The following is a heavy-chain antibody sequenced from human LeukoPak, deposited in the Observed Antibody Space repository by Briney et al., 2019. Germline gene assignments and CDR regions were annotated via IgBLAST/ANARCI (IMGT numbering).Heavy chain of an antibody. CDR2: ISTRATTI. CDR1: GFTFSNYE. V-gene: IGHV3-48*03. CDR3: ARGWYSSGWSLDY. Sequence: GGSLRLSCAASGFTFSNYEMNWVRQAPGKGLEWVSYISTRATTIYYTDSVKGRFTISRDNANNSLYLQMNSLRAGDAAVYYCARGWYSSGWSLDYWGQGTLVTVSS. D-gene: IGHD6-19*01. J-gene: IGHJ4*02.